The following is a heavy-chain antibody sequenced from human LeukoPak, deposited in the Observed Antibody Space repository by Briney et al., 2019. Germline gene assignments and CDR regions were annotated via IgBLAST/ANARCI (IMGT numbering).Heavy chain of an antibody. V-gene: IGHV3-15*01. Sequence: RSGGSLRLSCAASGFTFSNAWMSWVRQAPGKGLEWVGRIKSKTDGGTTDYAAPVKGRFTISRDDSKNTLYLQMNSLKTEDTAVYYCTTDEGATIFGVVPYDYWGQGTLVTVSS. CDR1: GFTFSNAW. CDR2: IKSKTDGGTT. D-gene: IGHD3-3*01. CDR3: TTDEGATIFGVVPYDY. J-gene: IGHJ4*02.